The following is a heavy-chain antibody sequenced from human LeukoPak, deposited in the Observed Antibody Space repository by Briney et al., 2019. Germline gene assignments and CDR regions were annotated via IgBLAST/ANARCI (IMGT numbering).Heavy chain of an antibody. D-gene: IGHD3-9*01. J-gene: IGHJ4*02. CDR3: ARGGGAYYDILTGYHAGFDY. CDR1: GSTFSSYW. CDR2: IKQDGSEK. V-gene: IGHV3-7*01. Sequence: PGGSLRLSCAASGSTFSSYWMTWVRQAPGKGLEWVANIKQDGSEKYYVDSVKGRFTISRDNAKNSLYLQMNSLRAEDTAVYYCARGGGAYYDILTGYHAGFDYWGQGTLVTVSS.